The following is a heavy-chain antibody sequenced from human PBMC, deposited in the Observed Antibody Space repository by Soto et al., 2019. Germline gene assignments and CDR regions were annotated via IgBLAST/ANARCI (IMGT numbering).Heavy chain of an antibody. CDR3: ARHSSNSPYYYYGMDV. V-gene: IGHV4-31*03. CDR1: GGSISSGGYY. CDR2: IYYSGST. J-gene: IGHJ6*02. D-gene: IGHD4-4*01. Sequence: PSETLSLTCTVSGGSISSGGYYWSWIRQHPGKGLEWIGYIYYSGSTYYNPSLKSRVTISVDTSKNQFSLKLSSVTAADTAVYYCARHSSNSPYYYYGMDVWGQGTTVTVS.